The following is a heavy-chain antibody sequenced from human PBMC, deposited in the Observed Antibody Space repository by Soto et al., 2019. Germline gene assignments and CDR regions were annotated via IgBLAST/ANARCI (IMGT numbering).Heavy chain of an antibody. CDR1: GGSISSYY. V-gene: IGHV4-59*01. J-gene: IGHJ4*02. D-gene: IGHD3-10*01. CDR3: ARGLWFGEYFDY. Sequence: QVQLQESGPGLVKPSATLSLTCTVSGGSISSYYWSWIRQPPGMGLEWIGYIYYSGSTNYNPSLKSRVTISVDTSKNQFSLKLSSVTAADAAVYYCARGLWFGEYFDYWGQGTLVTVSS. CDR2: IYYSGST.